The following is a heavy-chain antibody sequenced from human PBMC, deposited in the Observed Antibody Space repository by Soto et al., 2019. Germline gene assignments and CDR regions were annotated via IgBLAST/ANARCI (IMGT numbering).Heavy chain of an antibody. Sequence: QVQLVQCGAEVNKPGASVKISCKASGYTFNRYQMHWVRQAPGEGLEWMGIINPSDGSTSYAQKLQGRVTMTRDTSTSTVYMELNSLRSEDTAVYYCARHLGMDVWGQGTTVTVSS. CDR2: INPSDGST. CDR1: GYTFNRYQ. J-gene: IGHJ6*02. CDR3: ARHLGMDV. V-gene: IGHV1-46*02.